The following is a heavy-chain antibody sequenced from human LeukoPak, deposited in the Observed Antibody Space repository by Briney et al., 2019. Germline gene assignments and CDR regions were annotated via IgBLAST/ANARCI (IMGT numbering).Heavy chain of an antibody. CDR3: ARKRKFDC. V-gene: IGHV4-34*01. CDR2: INHSGST. J-gene: IGHJ4*02. CDR1: GGSFSGYY. Sequence: SETLSLTCAVYGGSFSGYYWSWIRQPPGKGLEWIGEINHSGSTNYNTSLKSRVNISVDTSKNQFSLKLRSVTAADTAVYYCARKRKFDCWGQGTLVTVSS.